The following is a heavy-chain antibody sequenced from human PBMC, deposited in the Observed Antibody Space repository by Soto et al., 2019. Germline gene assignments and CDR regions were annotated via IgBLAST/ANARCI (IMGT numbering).Heavy chain of an antibody. V-gene: IGHV5-51*01. CDR3: ASSSFKYYYDSSGSSGMDV. CDR2: IYPGDSDT. J-gene: IGHJ6*02. Sequence: PGESLKISCKGSGYSFTSYWIGWVRQMPGKGLEWMGIIYPGDSDTRYSPSFQGQVTISADKSISTAYLQWSSLKASDTAMYYCASSSFKYYYDSSGSSGMDVWGQGTRVTVS. D-gene: IGHD3-22*01. CDR1: GYSFTSYW.